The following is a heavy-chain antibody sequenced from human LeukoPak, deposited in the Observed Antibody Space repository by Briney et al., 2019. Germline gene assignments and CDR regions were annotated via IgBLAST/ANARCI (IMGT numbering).Heavy chain of an antibody. V-gene: IGHV4-59*13. D-gene: IGHD4-17*01. J-gene: IGHJ4*02. CDR1: GGSISSFY. Sequence: SETLSLTCTVSGGSISSFYWSWIRQPPGKGLEWIGYIYYRGTTKYNPSLKSRVTISVDTSKNQFSLTLSSVTAADTAVYFCARETTVTTGGPFDYWGQGSLVTVSS. CDR3: ARETTVTTGGPFDY. CDR2: IYYRGTT.